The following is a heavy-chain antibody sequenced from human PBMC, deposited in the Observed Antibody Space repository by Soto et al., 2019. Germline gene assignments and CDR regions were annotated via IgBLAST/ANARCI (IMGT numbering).Heavy chain of an antibody. D-gene: IGHD3-22*01. CDR2: ISYDGSNK. CDR1: GFTFSSYG. Sequence: QVQLVESGGGVVQPGRSLRLSCAASGFTFSSYGMHWVRQAPGKGLEWVAVISYDGSNKYYADSVKGRFTISRDNSKNTLYLQMNSLRAEDTAVYYCARDALGYYDSSGGCFDYWGQGTLVTVSS. CDR3: ARDALGYYDSSGGCFDY. V-gene: IGHV3-30*03. J-gene: IGHJ4*02.